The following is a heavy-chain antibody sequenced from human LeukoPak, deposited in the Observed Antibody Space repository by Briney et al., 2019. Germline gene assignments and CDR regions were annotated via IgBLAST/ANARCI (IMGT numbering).Heavy chain of an antibody. D-gene: IGHD3-10*01. CDR1: GFSFDKYA. V-gene: IGHV3-23*01. CDR2: ISGSGGST. Sequence: GGSLRLSCAASGFSFDKYAMTWVRQAPGKGLEWVSDISGSGGSTYYADSVKGRFTISRDNSKNTLYLQMNSLRVEDTAVYYCAKGGVMVRGVQIVWGQGTLVTVSS. J-gene: IGHJ4*02. CDR3: AKGGVMVRGVQIV.